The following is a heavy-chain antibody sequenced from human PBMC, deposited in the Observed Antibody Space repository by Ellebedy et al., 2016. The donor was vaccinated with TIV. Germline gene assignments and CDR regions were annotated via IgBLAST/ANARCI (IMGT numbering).Heavy chain of an antibody. CDR3: ARSYYDGRGYLDY. V-gene: IGHV4-59*01. J-gene: IGHJ4*02. CDR1: GVSTNSYY. Sequence: MPGGSLRLSCTVSGVSTNSYYWTWIRQSPGKGLEWIGFVYFTGSTNYHPALEGRVTISLDTSNNQFSLKLTSVTAADTAVYYCARSYYDGRGYLDYWGQGTLVTVSS. D-gene: IGHD3-22*01. CDR2: VYFTGST.